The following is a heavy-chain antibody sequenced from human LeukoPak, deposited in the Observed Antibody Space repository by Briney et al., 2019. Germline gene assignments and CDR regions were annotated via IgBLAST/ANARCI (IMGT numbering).Heavy chain of an antibody. J-gene: IGHJ4*02. CDR1: GYTFANFG. V-gene: IGHV1-18*01. CDR3: ARDLAYYDSSGYYPYFDY. Sequence: GASVKVSCKASGYTFANFGITWVRQAPGQGLEWMGWISVYNGNTNYAQNLQGRVTLTTDTSTSTAYMELRSLRSDDTAVYYCARDLAYYDSSGYYPYFDYWGQGTLVTVSS. CDR2: ISVYNGNT. D-gene: IGHD3-22*01.